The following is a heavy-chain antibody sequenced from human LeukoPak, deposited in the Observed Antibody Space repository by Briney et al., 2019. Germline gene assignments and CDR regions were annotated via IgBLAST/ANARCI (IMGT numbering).Heavy chain of an antibody. CDR3: ARSPYYDILTGWQYYYYYYMDV. V-gene: IGHV4-34*01. J-gene: IGHJ6*03. CDR2: INHSGST. D-gene: IGHD3-9*01. Sequence: PSETLSLTCAVYGGSFSGYYWNWIRQPPGKGLEWIGEINHSGSTNYNPSLKSRVTISVDTSKNQFSLKLSSVTAADTAVYYCARSPYYDILTGWQYYYYYYMDVWGKGTTVTISS. CDR1: GGSFSGYY.